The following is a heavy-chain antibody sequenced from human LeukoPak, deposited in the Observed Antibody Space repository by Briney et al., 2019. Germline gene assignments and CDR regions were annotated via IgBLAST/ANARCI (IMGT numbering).Heavy chain of an antibody. CDR1: GFTFSSYW. Sequence: GGSLRLSCAVSGFTFSSYWMSWVRQAPGKGLEWVANIKQDGSEKYYVDSVKGRFTISRDNAKNSLYLQMNSLRAEDTAVFYCARKGSSWYRDYYYYYMDVWGKGTTVTVSS. J-gene: IGHJ6*03. CDR2: IKQDGSEK. D-gene: IGHD6-13*01. CDR3: ARKGSSWYRDYYYYYMDV. V-gene: IGHV3-7*01.